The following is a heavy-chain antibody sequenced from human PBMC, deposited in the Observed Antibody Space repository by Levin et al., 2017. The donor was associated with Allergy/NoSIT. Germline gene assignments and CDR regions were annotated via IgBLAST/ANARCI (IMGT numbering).Heavy chain of an antibody. CDR3: ARARDCSGGSCYSDY. CDR1: GYTFTSYA. CDR2: IHTKTGNP. J-gene: IGHJ4*02. Sequence: PGESLKISCKASGYTFTSYAMNWVRQAPGQGLEWMGWIHTKTGNPTYAQGFTGRFVFSLDTSVSTAYLQISSLKAEDSAVYYCARARDCSGGSCYSDYWGQGSLVTVSS. V-gene: IGHV7-4-1*02. D-gene: IGHD2-15*01.